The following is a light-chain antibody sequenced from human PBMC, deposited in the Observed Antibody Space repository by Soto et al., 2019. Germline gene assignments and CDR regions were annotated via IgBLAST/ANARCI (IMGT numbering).Light chain of an antibody. J-gene: IGKJ1*01. V-gene: IGKV1-5*03. CDR3: QQYNSYSQA. CDR1: QSISSW. Sequence: DMQVAQSGSTLSESVGDRVTITCRASQSISSWLAWYQQKPGKAPKLLIYKASSLESGVPSRFSGSGSGTEFTLTISSLQPDDFATYYCQQYNSYSQAFGQGTKVDIK. CDR2: KAS.